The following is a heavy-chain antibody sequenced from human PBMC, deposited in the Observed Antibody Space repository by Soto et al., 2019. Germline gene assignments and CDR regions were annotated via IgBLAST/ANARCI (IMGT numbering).Heavy chain of an antibody. CDR2: ISGSDGKT. CDR1: CFSFGSYA. V-gene: IGHV3-23*01. CDR3: ARWSYLDY. Sequence: PGGSLRLSCAASCFSFGSYALSWVRQAPGKGLEWVSTISGSDGKTFNADPVKGRFSISRDTSQNTSYLHMASMRADDTAIYYGARWSYLDYWGQGTRVTVSS. J-gene: IGHJ4*02. D-gene: IGHD3-3*01.